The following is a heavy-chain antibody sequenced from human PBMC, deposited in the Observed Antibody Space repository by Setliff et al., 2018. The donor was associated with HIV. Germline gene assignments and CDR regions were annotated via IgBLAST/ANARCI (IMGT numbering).Heavy chain of an antibody. CDR1: GGSISTYF. Sequence: PSETLSLTCTVSGGSISTYFWSWVRQTPGKGLEWIGYIYYTGSTSYNPSFRSRVTISVDTSKKHFSLRLTSVTAADTAVYFCARGVIETDYDYVDIYYYNYMDVWGKGTTVTVSS. V-gene: IGHV4-59*08. J-gene: IGHJ6*03. D-gene: IGHD5-12*01. CDR3: ARGVIETDYDYVDIYYYNYMDV. CDR2: IYYTGST.